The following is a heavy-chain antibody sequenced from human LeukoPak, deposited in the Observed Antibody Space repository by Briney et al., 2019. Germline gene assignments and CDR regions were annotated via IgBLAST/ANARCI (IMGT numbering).Heavy chain of an antibody. D-gene: IGHD2-2*01. V-gene: IGHV5-51*01. J-gene: IGHJ4*02. Sequence: GESLKISCKGSGYSLTSYWIGWVRQMPGKGLEWMGIIYPGDSDTRYSPSFQGQVTISADKFISTAYLQWSSLKASDTAMYYCAREYCSSTSCYDGNYFDYWGQGTLVTVSS. CDR2: IYPGDSDT. CDR1: GYSLTSYW. CDR3: AREYCSSTSCYDGNYFDY.